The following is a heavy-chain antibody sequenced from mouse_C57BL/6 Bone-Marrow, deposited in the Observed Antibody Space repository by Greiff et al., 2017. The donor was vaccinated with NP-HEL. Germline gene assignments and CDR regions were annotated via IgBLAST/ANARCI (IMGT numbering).Heavy chain of an antibody. Sequence: EVQGVVSGGGLVKPGGSLKLSCAASGFTFSDYGMHWVRQAPEKGLEWVAYISSGSSTINYADTVKGRFTISRDNAKNTLFLQMTSLRSEDTVMCYCELRFAYWGQGKLVTVTA. CDR1: GFTFSDYG. J-gene: IGHJ3*01. D-gene: IGHD1-3*01. V-gene: IGHV5-17*01. CDR3: ELRFAY. CDR2: ISSGSSTI.